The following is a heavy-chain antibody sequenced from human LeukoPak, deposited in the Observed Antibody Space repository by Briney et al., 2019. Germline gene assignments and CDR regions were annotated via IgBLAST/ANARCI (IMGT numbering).Heavy chain of an antibody. V-gene: IGHV4-61*02. Sequence: SQTLSLTCTVSGGSISSGSYYWSWIRQPAGKGLEWVGRIYTSGSTNYNPSLKSRVTISVDTPKNQFSLKLSSVTAADTAVYYCARDGTRRYMDVWGKGTTVTVSS. J-gene: IGHJ6*03. D-gene: IGHD1-14*01. CDR1: GGSISSGSYY. CDR3: ARDGTRRYMDV. CDR2: IYTSGST.